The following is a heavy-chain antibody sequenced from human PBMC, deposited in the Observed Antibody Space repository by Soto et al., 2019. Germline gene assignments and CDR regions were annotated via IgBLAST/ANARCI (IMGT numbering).Heavy chain of an antibody. CDR2: ISTSGSAM. CDR3: ARGYRTMIRGPAAFDI. CDR1: GFTVSDYY. V-gene: IGHV3-11*01. Sequence: QVQLEESGGGLVKPGGSLRLSCATSGFTVSDYYMSWIRQAPGRGLEWVSYISTSGSAMLYADSVKGRFTISRDTAKNSLYLQMNSLRAEDTAVYYCARGYRTMIRGPAAFDIWGRGTLVTVSS. D-gene: IGHD3-10*01. J-gene: IGHJ3*02.